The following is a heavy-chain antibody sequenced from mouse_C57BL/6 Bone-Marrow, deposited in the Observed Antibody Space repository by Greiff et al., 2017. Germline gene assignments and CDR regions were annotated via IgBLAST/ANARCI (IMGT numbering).Heavy chain of an antibody. CDR3: ARPYYSNYVNARDD. Sequence: QVQLQQPGAELVKPGASVKLSCKASGYTFTSYWMHWVKQRPGQGLEWIGMIHPNSGSTNYNEKFKSKATLTVDKSSSTAYMQLSSLTSEDSAVYYCARPYYSNYVNARDDWGQGTSVTVSS. D-gene: IGHD2-5*01. J-gene: IGHJ4*01. CDR1: GYTFTSYW. CDR2: IHPNSGST. V-gene: IGHV1-64*01.